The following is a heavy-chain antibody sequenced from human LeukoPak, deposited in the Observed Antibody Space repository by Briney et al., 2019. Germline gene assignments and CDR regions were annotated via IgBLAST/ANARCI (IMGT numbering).Heavy chain of an antibody. Sequence: PGGSLRLSCAASGFTFSSYEINWVRQAPGKGLEWVSYISSNARNMYYADSVKGRFTMSRDNAKNSLYLQMDSLRAEDTAVYYCARENPDAFDMWGQGTMVTVTA. V-gene: IGHV3-48*03. J-gene: IGHJ3*02. CDR2: ISSNARNM. CDR1: GFTFSSYE. CDR3: ARENPDAFDM.